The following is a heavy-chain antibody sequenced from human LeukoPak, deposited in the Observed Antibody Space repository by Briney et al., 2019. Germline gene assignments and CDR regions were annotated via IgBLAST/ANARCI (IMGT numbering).Heavy chain of an antibody. CDR3: ASSYYDTVGFSPFDY. J-gene: IGHJ4*02. D-gene: IGHD3-22*01. CDR2: VNDSGSA. V-gene: IGHV4-34*01. Sequence: TSETLSLTCAVYGGSFSGYYWSWIRQTPLKGLEWLGQVNDSGSANYNPSLRSRVTMSVDTSKNQFSMKLTSVPAADTAVYFCASSYYDTVGFSPFDYWGQGTLVTVSS. CDR1: GGSFSGYY.